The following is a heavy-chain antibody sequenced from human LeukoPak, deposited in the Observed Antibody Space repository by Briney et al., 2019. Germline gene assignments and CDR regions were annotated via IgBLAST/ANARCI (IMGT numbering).Heavy chain of an antibody. V-gene: IGHV3-48*03. J-gene: IGHJ3*02. CDR3: AKRPDGYAFDI. Sequence: GGSLRLSCAASGFTFSSYEMNWVRQAPGKGLEWVSYISSSGSTIYYADSVKGRFTISRDNAKNSLYLQMNSLRAEDTAVYYCAKRPDGYAFDIWGQGTMVTVSS. D-gene: IGHD3-10*01. CDR1: GFTFSSYE. CDR2: ISSSGSTI.